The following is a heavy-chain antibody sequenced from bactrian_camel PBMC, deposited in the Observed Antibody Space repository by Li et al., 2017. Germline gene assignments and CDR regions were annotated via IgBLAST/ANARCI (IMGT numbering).Heavy chain of an antibody. CDR3: AAAAGLFGGTCLDVRSVDY. J-gene: IGHJ4*01. CDR1: GFIFSAYP. CDR2: INAGAGSS. D-gene: IGHD7*01. Sequence: VQLVESGGGLVQPGGSLRLSCAGSGFIFSAYPMSWVRQAPGKGLEWVSTINAGAGSSYYNDSVKDRFTISRDNAKNTLYLQMNSLNTEDTAMYYCAAAAGLFGGTCLDVRSVDYWGQGTQVTVS. V-gene: IGHV3S31*01.